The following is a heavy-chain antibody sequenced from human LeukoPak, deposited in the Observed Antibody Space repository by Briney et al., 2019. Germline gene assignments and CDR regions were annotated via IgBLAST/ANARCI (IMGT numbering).Heavy chain of an antibody. CDR1: GFTFSSYG. CDR2: IRYDGSNK. J-gene: IGHJ5*02. Sequence: GGSLRLSCAASGFTFSSYGMHWVRQAPGKGLEWVAFIRYDGSNKYYADSVKGRFTISRDNPKNTLYLQMNSLRAEDTAVYYCAKVRDLDTVLGRFDNWGQGTLVTVSS. CDR3: AKVRDLDTVLGRFDN. D-gene: IGHD5-18*01. V-gene: IGHV3-30*02.